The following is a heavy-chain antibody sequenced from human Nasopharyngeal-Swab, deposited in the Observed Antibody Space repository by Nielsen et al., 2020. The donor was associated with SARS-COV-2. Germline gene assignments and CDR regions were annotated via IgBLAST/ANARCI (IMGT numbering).Heavy chain of an antibody. CDR3: AATRYSYGPFFDY. D-gene: IGHD5-18*01. Sequence: SETLSLTCTVSDASINTYYWSWIRQSPGKGLEWLGHIYHPGTTNYNPSLKSRIIISVDTSKNQFSFSLNLSSVTAADTALYYCAATRYSYGPFFDYWAQGTQVTVSS. V-gene: IGHV4-59*03. CDR1: DASINTYY. CDR2: IYHPGTT. J-gene: IGHJ4*02.